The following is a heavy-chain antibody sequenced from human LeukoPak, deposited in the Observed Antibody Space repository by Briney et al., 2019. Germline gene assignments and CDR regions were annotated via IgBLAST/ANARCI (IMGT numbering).Heavy chain of an antibody. D-gene: IGHD6-6*01. J-gene: IGHJ4*02. V-gene: IGHV3-30*02. CDR3: AKDMVGSSSVFDY. CDR2: IRYDGSNK. CDR1: GFTFSSYG. Sequence: GGSLRLSCAASGFTFSSYGMHWVRQALGKGLEWVAFIRYDGSNKYYADSVKGRFTISRDNSKNTLYLQMNSLRAEDTAVYYCAKDMVGSSSVFDYWGQGTLVTASS.